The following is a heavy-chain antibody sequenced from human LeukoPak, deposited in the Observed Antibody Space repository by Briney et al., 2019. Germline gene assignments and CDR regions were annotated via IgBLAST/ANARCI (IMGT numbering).Heavy chain of an antibody. D-gene: IGHD7-27*01. CDR1: GFPFSDYY. CDR3: ARDILGKPGDY. V-gene: IGHV3-11*04. CDR2: ISGSATTI. J-gene: IGHJ4*02. Sequence: GGSLRLSCAASGFPFSDYYMSWIRQTPRKGLEWISYISGSATTIYYADSVKGRFTISRDNAKNSLYLQMNSLRGEDTAVYYCARDILGKPGDYWGQGTLVTVSS.